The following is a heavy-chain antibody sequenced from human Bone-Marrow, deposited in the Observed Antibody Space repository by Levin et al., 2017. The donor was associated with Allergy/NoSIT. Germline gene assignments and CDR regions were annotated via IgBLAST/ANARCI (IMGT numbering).Heavy chain of an antibody. CDR1: GFNVAENF. V-gene: IGHV3-66*01. J-gene: IGHJ4*02. CDR3: AGPTAALDH. D-gene: IGHD6-25*01. Sequence: PGGSLRLSCVVSGFNVAENFMSWVRQGPGKGLEWVSVIYRNGATYYAGSATGRFSISRDNFKNTLFLHMNGLTVEDTAVYYCAGPTAALDHWGQGTLVTVSS. CDR2: IYRNGAT.